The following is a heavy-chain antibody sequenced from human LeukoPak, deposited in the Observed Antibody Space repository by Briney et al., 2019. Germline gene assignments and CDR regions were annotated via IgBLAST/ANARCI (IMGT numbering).Heavy chain of an antibody. CDR2: ISSSSSYI. Sequence: GGSLRLSCAASGFTFSSYSMNWVRQAPGKGLEWVSSISSSSSYIYYADSVKGRFTISRDNSKNTLYLQMNSLRAEDTAVYYCARDRYYYDFWSGFSSLYYMDVWGKGTTVTVSS. J-gene: IGHJ6*03. CDR3: ARDRYYYDFWSGFSSLYYMDV. CDR1: GFTFSSYS. V-gene: IGHV3-21*01. D-gene: IGHD3-3*01.